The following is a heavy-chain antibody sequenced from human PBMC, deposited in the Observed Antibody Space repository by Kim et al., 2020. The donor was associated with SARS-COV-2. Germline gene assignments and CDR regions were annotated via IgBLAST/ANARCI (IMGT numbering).Heavy chain of an antibody. D-gene: IGHD2-2*01. V-gene: IGHV3-66*01. CDR1: GFTVSSNY. J-gene: IGHJ3*02. CDR2: IYSGGST. CDR3: AREWRSCSSTSCYLDNHMGLMDI. Sequence: GGSLRLSCAASGFTVSSNYMSWVRQAPGKGLEWVSVIYSGGSTYYADSVKGRFTISRDNSKNTLYLQMNSLRAEDTAVYYCAREWRSCSSTSCYLDNHMGLMDIWGQGTMVTVSS.